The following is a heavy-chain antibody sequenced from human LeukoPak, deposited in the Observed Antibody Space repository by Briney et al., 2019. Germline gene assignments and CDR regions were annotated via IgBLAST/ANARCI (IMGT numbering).Heavy chain of an antibody. CDR2: IYYSGST. CDR1: GGSISSYY. D-gene: IGHD3-3*01. Sequence: SETLSLTCTVSGGSISSYYWSWIRQPPGKGLEWIGYIYYSGSTNYNPSLKSRVTISVDTSKNQFSQKLSSVTAADTAVYYCARHSSSYYDFWSGPIWFDPWGQGTLVTVSS. J-gene: IGHJ5*02. V-gene: IGHV4-59*08. CDR3: ARHSSSYYDFWSGPIWFDP.